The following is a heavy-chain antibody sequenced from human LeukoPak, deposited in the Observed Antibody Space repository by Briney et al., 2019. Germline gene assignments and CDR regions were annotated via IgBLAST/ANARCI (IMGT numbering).Heavy chain of an antibody. CDR2: FYHSGGT. Sequence: SETLSLTCTVFGGSVSSYYWNWIRQPPGKGLEWIWFFYHSGGTHYNPSLKSRVTISLDTSKNQLSLNLNSVTAADTAAYYCARGFSSGWNGRVSFDPWGQGTLVTVSS. CDR1: GGSVSSYY. V-gene: IGHV4-59*02. CDR3: ARGFSSGWNGRVSFDP. D-gene: IGHD1-1*01. J-gene: IGHJ5*02.